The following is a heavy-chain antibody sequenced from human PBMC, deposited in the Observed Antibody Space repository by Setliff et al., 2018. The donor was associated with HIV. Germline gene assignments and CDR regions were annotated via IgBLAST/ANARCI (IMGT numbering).Heavy chain of an antibody. CDR1: GGTFSSYV. D-gene: IGHD6-19*01. Sequence: SVKVSCKASGGTFSSYVISWVRQAPGQGPEWLGGIIPMYGVTKYAQKFQGRVTITTDETTSTAYMQLSSLRVEDTAVYYCARDHWVAGLDNWGQGTLVTVSS. CDR3: ARDHWVAGLDN. V-gene: IGHV1-69*05. CDR2: IIPMYGVT. J-gene: IGHJ4*02.